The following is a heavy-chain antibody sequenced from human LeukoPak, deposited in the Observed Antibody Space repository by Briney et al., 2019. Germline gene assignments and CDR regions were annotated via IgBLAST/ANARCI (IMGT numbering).Heavy chain of an antibody. J-gene: IGHJ4*02. D-gene: IGHD1-20*01. CDR3: AKGDNWNGVHY. Sequence: PGGSLRLSCAASGLTFSSYGMHWVRQAPGKGLEWVAVISYDGSNKYYADSVKGRFTISRDNSKNTLYLQMNSLRAEDTAVYYCAKGDNWNGVHYWGQGTLVTVSS. CDR2: ISYDGSNK. V-gene: IGHV3-30*18. CDR1: GLTFSSYG.